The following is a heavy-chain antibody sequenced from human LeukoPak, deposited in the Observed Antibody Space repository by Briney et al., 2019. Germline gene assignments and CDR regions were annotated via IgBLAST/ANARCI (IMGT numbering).Heavy chain of an antibody. V-gene: IGHV1-18*01. Sequence: ASVKVSCKASGYTFTSYGITWVRQAPGQGLEWMGWISAYNGNTNYAQKLQGRVTLTTDTSTSTTYMELRSLRSDDTAVYYCARDRTGIGTFDYWGQGTLVTVSS. CDR3: ARDRTGIGTFDY. D-gene: IGHD1-26*01. CDR1: GYTFTSYG. J-gene: IGHJ4*02. CDR2: ISAYNGNT.